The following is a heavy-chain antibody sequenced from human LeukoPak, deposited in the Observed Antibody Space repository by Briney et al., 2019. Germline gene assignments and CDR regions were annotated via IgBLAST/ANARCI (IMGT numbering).Heavy chain of an antibody. CDR3: ARYSSGYLDAFDI. CDR2: INSDGSST. D-gene: IGHD3-22*01. Sequence: PGGCLRLSCAASGFTFSSYWMHWVRQAPGKGLVWVSRINSDGSSTSYADSVKGRFTISRDNAKNTLYLQMNSLRAEDTAVYYCARYSSGYLDAFDIWGQGTMVTVSS. CDR1: GFTFSSYW. V-gene: IGHV3-74*01. J-gene: IGHJ3*02.